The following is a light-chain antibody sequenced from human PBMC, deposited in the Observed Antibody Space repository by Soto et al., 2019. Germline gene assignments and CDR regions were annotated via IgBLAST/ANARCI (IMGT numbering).Light chain of an antibody. Sequence: DIQMTQSPSSLSASVGDRVTITCRASQSLNSYLNWYQQKPGKAPKLLIYAASNLQSGVPSRFSGSGSGTDFTHTIGSLQPEDFATYYCQQSYSTPVTFGQGTKVDI. V-gene: IGKV1-39*01. CDR2: AAS. CDR1: QSLNSY. J-gene: IGKJ1*01. CDR3: QQSYSTPVT.